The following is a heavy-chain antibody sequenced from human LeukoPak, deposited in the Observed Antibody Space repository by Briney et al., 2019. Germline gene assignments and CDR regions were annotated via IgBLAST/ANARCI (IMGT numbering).Heavy chain of an antibody. CDR2: IYYSGST. D-gene: IGHD3-10*01. CDR1: GGSISSSSYY. J-gene: IGHJ5*02. Sequence: SETLSLTCTVSGGSISSSSYYWGWIRQPPGKGLEWIGSIYYSGSTYYNPSLKSRVTISVDTSKNQFSLKLSSVTAADTAVYYCARHPMVRGVIIGFDPWGQRTLVTVSS. CDR3: ARHPMVRGVIIGFDP. V-gene: IGHV4-39*01.